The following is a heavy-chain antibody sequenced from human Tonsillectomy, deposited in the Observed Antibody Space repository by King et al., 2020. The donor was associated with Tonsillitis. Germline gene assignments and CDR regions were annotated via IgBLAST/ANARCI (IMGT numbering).Heavy chain of an antibody. V-gene: IGHV3-7*03. Sequence: VQLVESGGGLVQPGGSLRLSCAASGFTFSTYWMSWVRQAPGKGLEWVANIKQDGSEKYYVDSVKGRFTISRDNAKNSLYLQMNSLRAEDTAVYYCARDCYESSAYEGFDYWGQGTLVTVSS. J-gene: IGHJ4*02. CDR2: IKQDGSEK. D-gene: IGHD3-22*01. CDR3: ARDCYESSAYEGFDY. CDR1: GFTFSTYW.